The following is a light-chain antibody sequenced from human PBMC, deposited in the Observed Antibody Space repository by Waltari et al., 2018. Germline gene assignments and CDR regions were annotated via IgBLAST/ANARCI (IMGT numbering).Light chain of an antibody. J-gene: IGKJ2*01. Sequence: EIVLTQSPATPSLSPGEPATFSCRASQSLSVANVAWYHHNSGQAPRLLIYGAFYRAADIPERFSGSGSGTDFTLTISRLEPEDFGLYYCQQYVNSPGTFGQGTKLEIK. CDR1: QSLSVAN. CDR3: QQYVNSPGT. CDR2: GAF. V-gene: IGKV3-20*01.